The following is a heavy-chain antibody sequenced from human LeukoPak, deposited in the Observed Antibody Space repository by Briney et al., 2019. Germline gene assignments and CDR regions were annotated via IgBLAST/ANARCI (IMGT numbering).Heavy chain of an antibody. J-gene: IGHJ3*02. CDR3: ARASDTAMASDAFDI. V-gene: IGHV4-61*10. Sequence: PSETLSLTCTVSGDSVSSGKYYWSWVRQPAGQGLEWIGLIYVTESTNYNPSLESRVTISVDTSKNQFSLKLSSVTAADTAVYYCARASDTAMASDAFDIWGQGTMVTVSS. D-gene: IGHD5-18*01. CDR2: IYVTEST. CDR1: GDSVSSGKYY.